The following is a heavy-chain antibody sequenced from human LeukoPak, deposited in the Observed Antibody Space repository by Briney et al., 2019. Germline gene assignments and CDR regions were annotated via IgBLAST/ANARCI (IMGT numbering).Heavy chain of an antibody. CDR3: AKSPQVVVFDY. CDR1: GFTLRSYA. Sequence: GGSLRLSSAASGFTLRSYAMSSVPHSPRKGLEWASAISCSGGRTYYADSVKGRFTISRDNSKNPLYLQMNSLRAEDTAVYYCAKSPQVVVFDYWGQGTLVTVSS. D-gene: IGHD2-15*01. J-gene: IGHJ4*02. V-gene: IGHV3-23*01. CDR2: ISCSGGRT.